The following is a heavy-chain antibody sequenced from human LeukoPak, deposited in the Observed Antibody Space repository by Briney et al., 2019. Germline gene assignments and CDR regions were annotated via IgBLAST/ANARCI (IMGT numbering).Heavy chain of an antibody. Sequence: KTGGSLRLSCAASGFTFSVHYMSWIRQAPGKGLQWISYISNDGTKTYYADSVRGRFTISRDNGKNLEYLQMNSLRVEDTAVYYCARVFSHWGWPGDYYFDYWGQGSLVTVSS. CDR2: ISNDGTKT. V-gene: IGHV3-11*04. J-gene: IGHJ4*02. CDR3: ARVFSHWGWPGDYYFDY. CDR1: GFTFSVHY. D-gene: IGHD3-16*01.